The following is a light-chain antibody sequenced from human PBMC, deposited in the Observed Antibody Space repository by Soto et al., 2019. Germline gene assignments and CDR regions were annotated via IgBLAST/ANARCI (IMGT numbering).Light chain of an antibody. CDR1: QSVLYSSNNKNY. V-gene: IGKV4-1*01. J-gene: IGKJ1*01. CDR2: WAS. CDR3: QQCYDTPWT. Sequence: DIVMTQSPDSLAVSLGERATINCKSSQSVLYSSNNKNYLAWYQQKPGQPPKLLIYWASTRESGVPDRFSGSGSGTEFTLTISSLQAEDVAVYFCQQCYDTPWTFGQGTKVEIK.